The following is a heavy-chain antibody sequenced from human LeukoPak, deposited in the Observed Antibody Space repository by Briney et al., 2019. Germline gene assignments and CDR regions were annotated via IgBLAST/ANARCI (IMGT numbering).Heavy chain of an antibody. D-gene: IGHD3-10*01. J-gene: IGHJ4*02. CDR1: GFTFSSYS. V-gene: IGHV3-21*01. Sequence: GGSLRLSCAASGFTFSSYSMNWVRQAPGKGLEWVSSISSSSSYIYYADSVKGRFTISRDNAKNSLYLQMNSLRAEDTAVYYCASFPSDGYYGSGSYEYYFDYWGQGTLVTVSS. CDR2: ISSSSSYI. CDR3: ASFPSDGYYGSGSYEYYFDY.